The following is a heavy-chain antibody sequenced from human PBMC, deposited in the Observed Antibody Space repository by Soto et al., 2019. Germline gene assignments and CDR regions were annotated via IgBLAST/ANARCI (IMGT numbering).Heavy chain of an antibody. CDR3: ARGRYGDY. D-gene: IGHD1-1*01. CDR1: GYGFATYG. J-gene: IGHJ4*02. CDR2: ISAHNGNT. V-gene: IGHV1-18*01. Sequence: ASAKVSCKGSGYGFATYGITWVRQAPGQGLEWMAWISAHNGNTNYAQKLQGRATVTRDTSTSTAYMELRSLRSDDTAVYYCARGRYGDYWGQGALVSVSS.